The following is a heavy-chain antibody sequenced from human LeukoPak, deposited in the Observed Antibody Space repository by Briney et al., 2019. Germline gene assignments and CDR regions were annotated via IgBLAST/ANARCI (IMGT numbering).Heavy chain of an antibody. J-gene: IGHJ4*02. V-gene: IGHV4-38-2*01. CDR2: IYHSEST. CDR1: GYSISSGYY. D-gene: IGHD5-18*01. Sequence: SETLSLTCAVCGYSISSGYYWGWIRQPPGKGLEWIGSIYHSESTYYNPSLKSRVTISVDTSKNQFSLKLSSVTAADTAVYYCARQLGDTAMVNGYWGQGTLVTVSS. CDR3: ARQLGDTAMVNGY.